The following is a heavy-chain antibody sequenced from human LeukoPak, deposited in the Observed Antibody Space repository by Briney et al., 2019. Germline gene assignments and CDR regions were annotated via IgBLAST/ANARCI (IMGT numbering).Heavy chain of an antibody. J-gene: IGHJ3*02. CDR3: AGGIQWLLQPWGAFDI. CDR2: ISSSGSTV. V-gene: IGHV3-48*03. CDR1: GFTFSSYE. Sequence: PGGSLRLSCAASGFTFSSYEMNWVRQAPGKGLEWVSYISSSGSTVYYADSVKGRFTISRDNAKNSLYLQMNSLRAEDTAVYYCAGGIQWLLQPWGAFDIWGQGTMVTVSS. D-gene: IGHD6-19*01.